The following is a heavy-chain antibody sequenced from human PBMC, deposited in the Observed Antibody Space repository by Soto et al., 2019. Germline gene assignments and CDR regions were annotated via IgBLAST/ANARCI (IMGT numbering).Heavy chain of an antibody. J-gene: IGHJ4*02. CDR3: ERGGGSGSTKGLIDY. CDR1: GGSFNNYY. CDR2: VDHSGNT. V-gene: IGHV4-34*01. D-gene: IGHD3-10*01. Sequence: SETLSLTCAVYGGSFNNYYWTWIRQPPGKGLEWIGEVDHSGNTNYNPSLKGRVTISEDTSKNQFSLNLNSVTAADTARYYCERGGGSGSTKGLIDYWGQGTPVTVSS.